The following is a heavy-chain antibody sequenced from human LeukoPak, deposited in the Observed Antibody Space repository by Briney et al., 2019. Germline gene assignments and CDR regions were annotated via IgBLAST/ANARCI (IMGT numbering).Heavy chain of an antibody. J-gene: IGHJ4*02. V-gene: IGHV3-74*01. Sequence: GESLRLSCSASGFTFSRYWMHWVRQAPGEGLVWVSRIDEHGTTIDYADSMRYRFTISRDNAKNTLYLHLYSLRAEDTAMYCCARDVGGAGIHWGQGSLVTVSS. CDR2: IDEHGTTI. D-gene: IGHD3-10*01. CDR1: GFTFSRYW. CDR3: ARDVGGAGIH.